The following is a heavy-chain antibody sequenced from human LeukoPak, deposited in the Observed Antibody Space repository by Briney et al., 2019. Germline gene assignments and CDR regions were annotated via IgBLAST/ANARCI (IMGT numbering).Heavy chain of an antibody. CDR2: ISGSGGST. CDR3: AKRDIVVVPAAPDY. D-gene: IGHD2-2*01. V-gene: IGHV3-23*01. Sequence: GGSLRLSCAASGFTFSSYAMSWVRQAPGKGLEWVSAISGSGGSTYYADSVKGRFTIARDNSKNTLYLQMNSLRAEDTAVYYCAKRDIVVVPAAPDYWGQGTLVTVSS. J-gene: IGHJ4*02. CDR1: GFTFSSYA.